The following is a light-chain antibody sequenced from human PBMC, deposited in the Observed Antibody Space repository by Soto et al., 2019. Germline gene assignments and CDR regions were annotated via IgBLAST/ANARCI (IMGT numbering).Light chain of an antibody. CDR3: ETWDSSTRT. CDR1: SGHSTYT. V-gene: IGLV4-60*03. J-gene: IGLJ1*01. Sequence: QAVVTQSSSASASLGSSVKVTCTLSSGHSTYTIAWHQQQPGKAPRHLMKLEDSGSYNKGSGVPDRFSGSSSGADRYLTISNLQSEDEADYYCETWDSSTRTFGTGTKVTVL. CDR2: LEDSGSY.